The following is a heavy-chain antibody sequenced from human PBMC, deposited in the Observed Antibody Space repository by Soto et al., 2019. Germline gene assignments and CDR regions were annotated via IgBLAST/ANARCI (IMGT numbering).Heavy chain of an antibody. CDR3: ARAGGVVTADPSNAFDI. J-gene: IGHJ3*02. CDR2: IYYSGST. Sequence: QVQLQESGPGLVKPSQTLSLTCTVSGGSISSGDYYWSWIRQPPGKGLEWIGYIYYSGSTYYNPSLKSRVTISVDTSKNQFSLKLSSVTAADTAVYYCARAGGVVTADPSNAFDIRGQGTMVTVSS. D-gene: IGHD2-21*02. V-gene: IGHV4-30-4*01. CDR1: GGSISSGDYY.